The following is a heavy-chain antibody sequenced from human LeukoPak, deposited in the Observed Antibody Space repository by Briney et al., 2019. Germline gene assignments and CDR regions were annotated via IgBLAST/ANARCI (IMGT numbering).Heavy chain of an antibody. CDR2: IYYSGST. J-gene: IGHJ4*02. CDR1: GDSVSSASYY. CDR3: ARTQYCSGAACYFGYFDS. Sequence: SETLSLTCTVSGDSVSSASYYWSWLRQPPGKGLEWIGYIYYSGSTKYNPSLKSRVTISVETSKNQFSLKLSSVTAADTAVYYCARTQYCSGAACYFGYFDSWGQGTPVTVSS. D-gene: IGHD2-15*01. V-gene: IGHV4-61*01.